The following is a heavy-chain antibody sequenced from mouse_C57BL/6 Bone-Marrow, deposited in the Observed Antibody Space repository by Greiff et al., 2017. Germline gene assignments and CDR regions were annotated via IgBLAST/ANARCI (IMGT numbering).Heavy chain of an antibody. V-gene: IGHV1-69*01. CDR3: ASGDGYYDFDY. CDR1: GYTFTSYW. CDR2: IDPSDSYT. D-gene: IGHD2-3*01. J-gene: IGHJ2*01. Sequence: QVQLQQSGAELVMPGASVKLSCKASGYTFTSYWMHWVKQRPGQGLEWIGEIDPSDSYTNYNQKFKGKSTLTVDKSSSTAYMQLSSLTSEDSAVYYCASGDGYYDFDYWRQGTTLTVSS.